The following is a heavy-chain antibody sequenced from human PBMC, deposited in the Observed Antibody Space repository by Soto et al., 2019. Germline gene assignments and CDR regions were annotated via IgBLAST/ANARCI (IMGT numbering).Heavy chain of an antibody. CDR1: GFTFISYG. Sequence: PGGSLRLSCGASGFTFISYGMHWVRQAPGKGLGWVAGISYDGSNKYYADSVKGRFTISRDNSTNTLYLQMKSLRAEDTAVYYCAKGDIVVVPAAPHYYGMDFWGQGTTVTVSS. D-gene: IGHD2-2*01. V-gene: IGHV3-30*18. J-gene: IGHJ6*02. CDR3: AKGDIVVVPAAPHYYGMDF. CDR2: ISYDGSNK.